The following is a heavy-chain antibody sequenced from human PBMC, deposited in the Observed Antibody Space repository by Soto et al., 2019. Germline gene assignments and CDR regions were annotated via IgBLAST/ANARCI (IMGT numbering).Heavy chain of an antibody. J-gene: IGHJ6*03. CDR3: ARGLILWFGELSRRGGYYYYMDV. V-gene: IGHV4-34*01. CDR2: INDSGNI. CDR1: GGSFSGYH. D-gene: IGHD3-10*01. Sequence: QVQLQQWGAGLLKPSETLSLTCAVYGGSFSGYHWSWIRQTPGKGLEWIGEINDSGNINDNPSRKSRVSIFVYTAKKQISLKLSSVTAADTAVYYCARGLILWFGELSRRGGYYYYMDVWGKGTTVTVSS.